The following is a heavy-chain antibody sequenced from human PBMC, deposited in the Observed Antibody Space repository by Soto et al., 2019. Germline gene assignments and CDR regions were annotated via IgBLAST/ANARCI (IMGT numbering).Heavy chain of an antibody. D-gene: IGHD3-16*01. J-gene: IGHJ5*02. Sequence: QVQLQESGPGLVKPSETLSLTCTVSGGFVSSASYFWSWIRQPPGKEREFIADVYYTGTTKYSPSLKTRASISLDTSKNQFSLKLSSVTTADTAICYCARMRFGEVPDWFDPWGQGILVTVS. CDR1: GGFVSSASYF. V-gene: IGHV4-61*01. CDR3: ARMRFGEVPDWFDP. CDR2: VYYTGTT.